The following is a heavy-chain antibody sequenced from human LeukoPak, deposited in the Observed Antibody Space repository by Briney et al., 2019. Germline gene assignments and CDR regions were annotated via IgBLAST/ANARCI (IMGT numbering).Heavy chain of an antibody. CDR2: ISTDGYTT. D-gene: IGHD2-15*01. Sequence: GGSIRLSCAASGLAFSAYKMHWVRQAPRQGLVWVSRISTDGYTTDYADFVQGRFTASRDNTKNTRSLEMNSLRAEDTAVYYCVVGGSPGYWGQGTLVTVSS. V-gene: IGHV3-74*01. J-gene: IGHJ4*02. CDR3: VVGGSPGY. CDR1: GLAFSAYK.